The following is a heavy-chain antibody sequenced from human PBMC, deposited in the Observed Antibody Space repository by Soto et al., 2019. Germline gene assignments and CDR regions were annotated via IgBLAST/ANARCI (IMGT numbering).Heavy chain of an antibody. D-gene: IGHD2-2*02. J-gene: IGHJ3*02. V-gene: IGHV3-66*01. Sequence: PGGSLRLCCAASGFTVGSNFMHWVRHPPGRGLEWVSDVHIDGITHYAGSVRGRFTISRDNSQNTLYLQMNSLRAEDTAVYYCARDSFVVVPAAIGPIPRPPITRGDAFDIWGQGTMVTVSS. CDR3: ARDSFVVVPAAIGPIPRPPITRGDAFDI. CDR1: GFTVGSNF. CDR2: VHIDGIT.